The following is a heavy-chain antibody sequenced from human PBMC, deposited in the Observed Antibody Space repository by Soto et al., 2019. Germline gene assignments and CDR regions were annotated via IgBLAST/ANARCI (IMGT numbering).Heavy chain of an antibody. V-gene: IGHV4-59*01. CDR2: IYYTGTT. CDR1: GGSIISYY. D-gene: IGHD6-19*01. Sequence: SETLSLTCTVSGGSIISYYWSWIRQPPGKGLEWIGYIYYTGTTNYNPSLKSRVTISVDTSKNQFSLKLSSVTAADTAVYYCARVSSSGRITHFDYWGHGTLVTVSS. CDR3: ARVSSSGRITHFDY. J-gene: IGHJ4*01.